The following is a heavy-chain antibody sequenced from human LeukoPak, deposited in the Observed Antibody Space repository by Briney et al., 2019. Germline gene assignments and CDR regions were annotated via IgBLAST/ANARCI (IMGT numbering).Heavy chain of an antibody. Sequence: GGSLRLSCAASGFTFSSYGMHWVRQDPGKGLEWVAFMRYGESDTYYKDSVKGRFTISRDNSKNTLYLQMNSLRPDHTAVSYCAKDWRNTWSNWFDSWGQGTLVTVSS. V-gene: IGHV3-30*02. CDR3: AKDWRNTWSNWFDS. J-gene: IGHJ5*01. CDR2: MRYGESDT. CDR1: GFTFSSYG. D-gene: IGHD3-16*02.